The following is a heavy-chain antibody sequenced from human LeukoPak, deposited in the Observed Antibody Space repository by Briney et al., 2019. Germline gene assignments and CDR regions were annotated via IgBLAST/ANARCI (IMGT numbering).Heavy chain of an antibody. D-gene: IGHD5-18*01. J-gene: IGHJ4*02. Sequence: PGGSLRLSCAASGFTFSSYGMHWVRQAPGKGLEWVAFIRYDGSNKYYADSVKGRFTISRDNSKNTLYLQMNSLRAEDTAVYYCARSQPRGYSYGPFDYWGQGTLVTVSS. CDR2: IRYDGSNK. CDR1: GFTFSSYG. CDR3: ARSQPRGYSYGPFDY. V-gene: IGHV3-30*02.